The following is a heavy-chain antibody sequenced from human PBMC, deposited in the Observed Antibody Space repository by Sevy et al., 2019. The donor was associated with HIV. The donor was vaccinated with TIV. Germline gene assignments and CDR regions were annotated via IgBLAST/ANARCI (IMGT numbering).Heavy chain of an antibody. V-gene: IGHV3-23*01. D-gene: IGHD2-8*01. CDR1: GFTFSKYS. Sequence: GGSLRLSCAASGFTFSKYSMSWIRQTPGKGLEWVSTLSLGGGKINYADSVKGRFTISRDDSRNTFYLQMNSLRAEDTAISFCAREGRTKPNDYWGQGTVVTVSS. CDR2: LSLGGGKI. J-gene: IGHJ4*02. CDR3: AREGRTKPNDY.